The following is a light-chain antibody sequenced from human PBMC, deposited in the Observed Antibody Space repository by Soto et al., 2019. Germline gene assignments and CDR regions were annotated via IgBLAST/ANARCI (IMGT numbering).Light chain of an antibody. CDR3: QQYDNLPPIP. CDR2: DAS. CDR1: QDISNY. V-gene: IGKV1-33*01. Sequence: DIQMTQSPSSLSASVGDRVTITCQASQDISNYLNWYQQKPGKAPKLLIYDASNLETGVPSRFSGSGSGTDFTFTIXSLQPXDIATYYCQQYDNLPPIPFGQGTRLEIK. J-gene: IGKJ5*01.